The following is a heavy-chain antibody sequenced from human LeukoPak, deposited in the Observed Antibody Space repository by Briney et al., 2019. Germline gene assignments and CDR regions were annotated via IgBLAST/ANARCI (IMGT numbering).Heavy chain of an antibody. CDR2: IYYSGST. J-gene: IGHJ4*02. D-gene: IGHD6-13*01. CDR3: AREYSTSLDS. Sequence: SETLSLTCTVSGGSITSYYWSWLRQPPGKGLEWIGYIYYSGSTNYNPSLKSQVTMSVDTSKNQFSLKLNSVTAADTAVYYCAREYSTSLDSWGQGTLVTVSS. V-gene: IGHV4-59*01. CDR1: GGSITSYY.